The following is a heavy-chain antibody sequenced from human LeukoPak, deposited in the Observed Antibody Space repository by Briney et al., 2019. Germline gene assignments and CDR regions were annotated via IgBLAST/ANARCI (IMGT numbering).Heavy chain of an antibody. V-gene: IGHV4-59*08. J-gene: IGHJ5*02. CDR3: ARVKDSSGSTSSWFDR. D-gene: IGHD3-10*01. CDR1: GGSISNYH. Sequence: SETLSLTCTVSGGSISNYHWSWFRQPPSTGLQSIGYIEYRRGTSYNSSLKSRVTMSVDTLNNQIFLPLNSVTASHSSLYYCARVKDSSGSTSSWFDRWGQGGPVAVS. CDR2: IEYRRGT.